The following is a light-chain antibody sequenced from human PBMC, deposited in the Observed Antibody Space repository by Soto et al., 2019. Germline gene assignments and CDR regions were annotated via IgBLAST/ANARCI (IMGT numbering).Light chain of an antibody. J-gene: IGKJ2*01. CDR3: QQYGSSPPYT. Sequence: EIVLTQSPGTLSLSPGERATLSCRASQSVSSSYLAWYQQKPGQAPRLLIYGASSRATGIPDRFSGSGSGTDFTLTISRLELEDVAVYYCQQYGSSPPYTFGQGTKLEIK. V-gene: IGKV3-20*01. CDR2: GAS. CDR1: QSVSSSY.